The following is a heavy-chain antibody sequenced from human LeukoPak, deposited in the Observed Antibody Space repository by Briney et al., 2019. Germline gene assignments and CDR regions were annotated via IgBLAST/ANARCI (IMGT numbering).Heavy chain of an antibody. Sequence: SVKVSCKASGYSFTTYGISWVRQAPGQGLEWMGGIIPIFGTANYAQKFQGRVTITADKSTSTAYMELSSLRSEDTAVYYCARGRIVGATLSGSDAFDIWGQGTMVTVSS. V-gene: IGHV1-69*06. CDR3: ARGRIVGATLSGSDAFDI. D-gene: IGHD1-26*01. CDR1: GYSFTTYG. J-gene: IGHJ3*02. CDR2: IIPIFGTA.